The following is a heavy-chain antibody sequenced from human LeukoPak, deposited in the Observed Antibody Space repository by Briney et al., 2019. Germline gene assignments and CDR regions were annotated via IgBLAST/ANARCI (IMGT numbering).Heavy chain of an antibody. Sequence: SETLSLTCTVSGGSISSYYWSWIRQPAGKGLEWIGRIYTSGSTNYNPSLKSRVTMSVDTSKNQFSLKLSSVTAADTAVYYCAKDEINYYDSSGYSDYWGQGTLVTVSS. D-gene: IGHD3-22*01. CDR3: AKDEINYYDSSGYSDY. CDR1: GGSISSYY. J-gene: IGHJ4*02. CDR2: IYTSGST. V-gene: IGHV4-4*07.